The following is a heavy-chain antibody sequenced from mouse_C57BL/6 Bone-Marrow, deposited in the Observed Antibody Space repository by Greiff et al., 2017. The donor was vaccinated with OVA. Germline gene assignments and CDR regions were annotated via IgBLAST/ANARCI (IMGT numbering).Heavy chain of an antibody. V-gene: IGHV14-3*01. D-gene: IGHD2-4*01. J-gene: IGHJ3*01. Sequence: VHVKQSVAELVRPGASVKLSCTASGFNIKNTYMHWVKQRPEQGLEWIGRIDPANGNTKYAPKFQGKATITADASANTAYLQRSSLTSEDTAIYYCARSVYYDYLFAYWGQGTLVAVSA. CDR3: ARSVYYDYLFAY. CDR1: GFNIKNTY. CDR2: IDPANGNT.